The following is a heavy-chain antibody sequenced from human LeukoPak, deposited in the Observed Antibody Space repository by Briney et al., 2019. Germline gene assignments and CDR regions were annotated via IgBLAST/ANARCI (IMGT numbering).Heavy chain of an antibody. V-gene: IGHV3-21*05. D-gene: IGHD3-10*01. J-gene: IGHJ4*02. Sequence: PGGSLRLSCAASGFTFSSYSMNWVRQAPGKGLEWVSYISSSSYIYYADSVKGRFTISRDNAKNSLYLQMNSLRAEDTAVYYCARVTHGSGSYYMWGQGTLVTVSS. CDR1: GFTFSSYS. CDR2: ISSSSYI. CDR3: ARVTHGSGSYYM.